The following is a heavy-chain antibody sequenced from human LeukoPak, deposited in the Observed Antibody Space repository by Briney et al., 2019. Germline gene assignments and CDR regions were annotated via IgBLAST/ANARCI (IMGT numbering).Heavy chain of an antibody. J-gene: IGHJ6*02. D-gene: IGHD2-15*01. CDR1: GFTFRSSA. CDR2: ISYDETNK. V-gene: IGHV3-30-3*01. CDR3: ARVGCSGGRCPGYGMDV. Sequence: GGSLRLSCAASGFTFRSSAMNWVRQAPGKGLEWVAAISYDETNKYYTDSVKGRFTISRDKSKNTLYLQMNSLRAEDTAVYYCARVGCSGGRCPGYGMDVWGQGTTVTVSS.